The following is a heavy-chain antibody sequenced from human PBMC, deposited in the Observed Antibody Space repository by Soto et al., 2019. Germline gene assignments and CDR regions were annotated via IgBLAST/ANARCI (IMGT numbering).Heavy chain of an antibody. D-gene: IGHD3-16*01. J-gene: IGHJ6*02. Sequence: ASVKVSCKASGYIFVNYGIAWVRRAPGQGLEWMGWISPYTGNTHSATKVQGRLTMTTDTSTSTAYMDLGSLTSDDTAVYYCGMVDNYVTPTPQDVWGQGTMVTVAS. CDR2: ISPYTGNT. V-gene: IGHV1-18*01. CDR1: GYIFVNYG. CDR3: GMVDNYVTPTPQDV.